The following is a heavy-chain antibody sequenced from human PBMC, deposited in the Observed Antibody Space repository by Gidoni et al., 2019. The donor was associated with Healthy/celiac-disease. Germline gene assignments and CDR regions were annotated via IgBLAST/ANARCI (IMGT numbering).Heavy chain of an antibody. V-gene: IGHV4-39*01. CDR2: IYYSGSI. CDR1: GGSISSSSYY. D-gene: IGHD3-16*01. J-gene: IGHJ4*02. CDR3: LTFGGGYYFDY. Sequence: QLQLQESGPGLVKPSETLSLTCTVSGGSISSSSYYWGWIRQPPGKGLEWIGSIYYSGSIYYNPSLKSRVTISVDTSKNQFSLKLSSVTAADTAVYYCLTFGGGYYFDYWGQGTLVTVSS.